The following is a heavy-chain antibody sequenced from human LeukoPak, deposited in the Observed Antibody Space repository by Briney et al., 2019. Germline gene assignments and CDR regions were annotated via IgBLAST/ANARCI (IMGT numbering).Heavy chain of an antibody. Sequence: PSQTLSLTCTVSGGSISSYYRSWIRQPAGKSLEWIGRIYTSGSTNYNPSLKSRVTMSVDTSKNQFSLKLSSVTAADTAVYYCARDSPELALRRAINWFDAWGQGTLVTVSS. CDR3: ARDSPELALRRAINWFDA. J-gene: IGHJ5*02. CDR2: IYTSGST. D-gene: IGHD3-10*01. V-gene: IGHV4-4*07. CDR1: GGSISSYY.